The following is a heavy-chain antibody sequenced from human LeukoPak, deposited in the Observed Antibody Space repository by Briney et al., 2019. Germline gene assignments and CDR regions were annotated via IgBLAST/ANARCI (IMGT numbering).Heavy chain of an antibody. Sequence: SETLSLTCTVSGGSISSDYWSWIRQPPGKGLEWIGYIYYSGSTIYNPSLKSRVTISVDTSKNQFSLKLSSVTAADTAVYYCARRGRSGSWYYFDYWGQGTLVTVSS. V-gene: IGHV4-59*01. CDR2: IYYSGST. CDR3: ARRGRSGSWYYFDY. D-gene: IGHD6-13*01. CDR1: GGSISSDY. J-gene: IGHJ4*02.